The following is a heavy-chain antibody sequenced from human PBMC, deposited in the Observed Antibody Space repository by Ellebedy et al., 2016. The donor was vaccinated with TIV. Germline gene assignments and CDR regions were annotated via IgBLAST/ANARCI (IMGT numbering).Heavy chain of an antibody. CDR2: FGVSGDTT. V-gene: IGHV3-23*01. CDR3: ARGKSGTYIHHAFDQ. Sequence: GESLKISCAASGFTFSTYARSWVRQAPGKGLEWVSGFGVSGDTTYYADSVKGRFTISRDNSRNTLSLEMNSLTAEDTAMYYCARGKSGTYIHHAFDQWGQGTLVTVSS. J-gene: IGHJ4*02. CDR1: GFTFSTYA. D-gene: IGHD1-14*01.